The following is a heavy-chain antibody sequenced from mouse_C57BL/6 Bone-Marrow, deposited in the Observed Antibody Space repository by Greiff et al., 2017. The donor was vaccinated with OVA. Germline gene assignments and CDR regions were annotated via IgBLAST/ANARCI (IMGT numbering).Heavy chain of an antibody. D-gene: IGHD1-1*01. Sequence: EVMLVESGGGLVQSGRSLRLSCATSGFTFSDFYMEWVRQAPGKGLEWIAASRNKANDYTTEYSASVKGRFIVSRDTSQSILYLQMNALRAEDTAIYYCARDAGYYGPMDYWGQGTSVTVSS. J-gene: IGHJ4*01. CDR2: SRNKANDYTT. V-gene: IGHV7-1*01. CDR3: ARDAGYYGPMDY. CDR1: GFTFSDFY.